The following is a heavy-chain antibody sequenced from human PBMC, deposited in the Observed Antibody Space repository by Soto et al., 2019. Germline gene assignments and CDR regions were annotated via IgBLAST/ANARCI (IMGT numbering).Heavy chain of an antibody. CDR2: IWYDGSNK. CDR3: ARGLRYFDWASYGMDV. Sequence: GGSLRVSWAASGFTFSSYGMHWVRQAPGKGLEWVAVIWYDGSNKYYADSVKGRFTISRDNSKNTLYLQMNSLRAEDTAVYYCARGLRYFDWASYGMDVWGQGTTVTVSS. CDR1: GFTFSSYG. V-gene: IGHV3-33*01. D-gene: IGHD3-9*01. J-gene: IGHJ6*02.